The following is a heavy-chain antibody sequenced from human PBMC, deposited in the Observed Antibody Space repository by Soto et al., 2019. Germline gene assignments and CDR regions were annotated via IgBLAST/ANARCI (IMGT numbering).Heavy chain of an antibody. V-gene: IGHV5-10-1*01. Sequence: GESLKISCKGSGYSFTIYWISWVRQMPGKGLEWMGRIDPSDSYTNYSPSFQGHVTISADKSISTAYLQWSSLKASDTAMYYCASTPRAYYYGMDVWGQGTTVTVSS. CDR2: IDPSDSYT. CDR1: GYSFTIYW. J-gene: IGHJ6*02. CDR3: ASTPRAYYYGMDV.